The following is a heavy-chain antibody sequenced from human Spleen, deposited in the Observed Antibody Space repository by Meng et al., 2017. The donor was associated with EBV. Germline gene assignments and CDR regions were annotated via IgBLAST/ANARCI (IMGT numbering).Heavy chain of an antibody. Sequence: QVQLVQSGTEVETPGASVKVACKASGVTFSCYAISWVRQAPGQGLEWMGGLIPMFGAPNYAQKFQGRVTIIADESTSTHYMELSSLRSEDTAVYYCASESGRGYTPDYWGQGTLVTVSS. CDR1: GVTFSCYA. D-gene: IGHD3-10*01. CDR3: ASESGRGYTPDY. J-gene: IGHJ4*02. CDR2: LIPMFGAP. V-gene: IGHV1-69*13.